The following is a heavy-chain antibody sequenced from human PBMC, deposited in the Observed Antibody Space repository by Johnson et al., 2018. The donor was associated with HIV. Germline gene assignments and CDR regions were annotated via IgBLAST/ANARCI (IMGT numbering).Heavy chain of an antibody. Sequence: QVQLVESGGGVVQPGRSLRLSCAASGFTFSNYDMDWVRQAPGKGLEWVAFIRYDGSNKYYADSVKGRFTISRDNSKNTLYLQMNSLRAEDTAVYYCAKDDRELDAFDIWGQGTMVTVSS. D-gene: IGHD1-26*01. V-gene: IGHV3-30*02. CDR2: IRYDGSNK. J-gene: IGHJ3*02. CDR1: GFTFSNYD. CDR3: AKDDRELDAFDI.